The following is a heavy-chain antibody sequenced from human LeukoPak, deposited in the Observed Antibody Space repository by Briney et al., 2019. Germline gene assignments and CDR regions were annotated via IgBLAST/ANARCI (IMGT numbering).Heavy chain of an antibody. J-gene: IGHJ4*02. CDR1: GGSISSYY. CDR2: IYYSGST. D-gene: IGHD6-19*01. CDR3: ARDPRSVAGLFDY. V-gene: IGHV4-59*12. Sequence: SETLSLTCTVSGGSISSYYWSWIRQPPGKGLEWIGYIYYSGSTNYNPSLKSRVTISLDTSKNQFTLKLSSVTAADTAVYYCARDPRSVAGLFDYWGQGTLVTVPS.